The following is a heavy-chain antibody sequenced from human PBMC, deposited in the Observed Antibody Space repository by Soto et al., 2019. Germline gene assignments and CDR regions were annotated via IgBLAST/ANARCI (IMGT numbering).Heavy chain of an antibody. CDR2: ISSSSSYI. V-gene: IGHV3-21*01. CDR1: GFTFSTYS. J-gene: IGHJ3*02. Sequence: EVQLVESGGGLVKPGGSLRLSCAASGFTFSTYSMNWVRQAPGKGLEWVSSISSSSSYIYYADSVKGRFTISRDNAKKSLYLQRNSLRVEDAAVYYCARAQGSGYPGDGAFDIWGQGTMVTVSS. D-gene: IGHD5-12*01. CDR3: ARAQGSGYPGDGAFDI.